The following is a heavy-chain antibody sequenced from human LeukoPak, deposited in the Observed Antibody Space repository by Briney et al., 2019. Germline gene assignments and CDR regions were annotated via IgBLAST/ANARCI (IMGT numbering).Heavy chain of an antibody. CDR3: ARVFLTGSDTDY. CDR2: INPNSGGT. J-gene: IGHJ4*02. Sequence: ASLKVSCKTSGYTFTAYYIHWVRQAPGQGLEWMGWINPNSGGTNYAQKLQGRVTMTTDTSTSTAYMELRSLRSDDTAVYYCARVFLTGSDTDYWGQGTLVTVSS. CDR1: GYTFTAYY. D-gene: IGHD1-14*01. V-gene: IGHV1-2*02.